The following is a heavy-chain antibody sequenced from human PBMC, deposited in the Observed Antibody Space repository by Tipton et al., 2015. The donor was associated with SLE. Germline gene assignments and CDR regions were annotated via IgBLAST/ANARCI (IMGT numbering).Heavy chain of an antibody. J-gene: IGHJ6*02. CDR3: ARGSPGRSEGHYKDYHYGIDV. D-gene: IGHD3-9*01. Sequence: TLSLTCTVSGASISSFYWTWIRQPAGKGLDWIVSVYATGTTNYNPSLKSRVTLSLDTSKNQFSLKLISVAAADTAVYYCARGSPGRSEGHYKDYHYGIDVWGQGTTVTVSS. CDR1: GASISSFY. V-gene: IGHV4-4*07. CDR2: VYATGTT.